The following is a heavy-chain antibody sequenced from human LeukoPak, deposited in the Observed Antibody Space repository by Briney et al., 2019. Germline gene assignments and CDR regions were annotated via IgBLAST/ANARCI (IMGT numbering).Heavy chain of an antibody. J-gene: IGHJ4*02. Sequence: ASVKVSCKASGYTFTSYGISWVRQAPGQGLEWMGWISAYNGNTNYAQKLQGRVTMTTDTSTSTAYMELRSLRSDDTAVYYCARGSDIAMVDDYFDYWGQGTLVTVSS. CDR3: ARGSDIAMVDDYFDY. V-gene: IGHV1-18*01. D-gene: IGHD5-18*01. CDR1: GYTFTSYG. CDR2: ISAYNGNT.